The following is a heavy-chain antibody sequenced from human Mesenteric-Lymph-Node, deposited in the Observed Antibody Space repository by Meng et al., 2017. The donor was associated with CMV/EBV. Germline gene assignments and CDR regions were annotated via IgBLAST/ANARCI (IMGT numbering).Heavy chain of an antibody. CDR1: RFTFSTHN. V-gene: IGHV3-74*01. J-gene: IGHJ6*02. CDR3: ARVPAAIESGMDV. D-gene: IGHD2-2*01. Sequence: GGSLRLSCVASRFTFSTHNMNWVRQAPGKGLVWVSRINSDGSSTSYADSVKGRFTISRDNAKNTLYLQMNSLRAEDTAVYYCARVPAAIESGMDVWGQGTTVTVSS. CDR2: INSDGSST.